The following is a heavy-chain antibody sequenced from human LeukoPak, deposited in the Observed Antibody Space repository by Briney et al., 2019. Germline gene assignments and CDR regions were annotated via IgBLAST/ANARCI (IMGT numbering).Heavy chain of an antibody. CDR3: ARHGWDYPSGTYYTFDP. Sequence: SETLSLTCTVSGGSINSYYWSWIRQPPGKGLECIGYIHYTGSTNYNPSLKSRVTISVDTSKNQFSLRLSSVTATDTAMYYCARHGWDYPSGTYYTFDPWGQGTLVTVSS. D-gene: IGHD3-10*01. CDR2: IHYTGST. CDR1: GGSINSYY. J-gene: IGHJ5*02. V-gene: IGHV4-59*08.